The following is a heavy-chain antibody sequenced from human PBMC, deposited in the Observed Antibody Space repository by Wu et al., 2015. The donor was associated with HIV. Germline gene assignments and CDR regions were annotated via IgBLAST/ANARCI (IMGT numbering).Heavy chain of an antibody. D-gene: IGHD3-22*01. CDR1: GYTFINYG. CDR2: ISTYTGNT. CDR3: ARDMTYYYDNSGYYRLDY. J-gene: IGHJ4*02. Sequence: QVQLVQSGGEVKKSGASVKVSCKASGYTFINYGISWVRQAPGQGLEWMGWISTYTGNTKYAQKLQGRVTISADEFTTTAYMELTNLRSDDTAVYYCARDMTYYYDNSGYYRLDYWGQGTLVIVSS. V-gene: IGHV1-18*01.